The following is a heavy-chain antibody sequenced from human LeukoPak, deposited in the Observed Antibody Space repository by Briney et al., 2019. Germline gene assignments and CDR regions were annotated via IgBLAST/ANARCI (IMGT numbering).Heavy chain of an antibody. CDR1: GFTFDDYA. Sequence: PGRSLRLSCAASGFTFDDYAMHWVRQAPGKGLEWVSGISWNSGSIGYADSVKGRFTISRDNAKNSLYLQMNRLRAEDTALYYCAKVAGGVFDYWGQGTLVTVSS. CDR2: ISWNSGSI. J-gene: IGHJ4*02. V-gene: IGHV3-9*01. CDR3: AKVAGGVFDY. D-gene: IGHD2-8*02.